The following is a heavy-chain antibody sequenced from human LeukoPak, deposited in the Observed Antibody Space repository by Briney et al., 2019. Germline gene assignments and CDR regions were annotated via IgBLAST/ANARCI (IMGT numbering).Heavy chain of an antibody. Sequence: GGSLRLSCAASGFSFSTYGMHWVRQAPGKGLEWVSAISGSGGSTYYADSVKGRFTISRDNAKNTLYLQMNSLRAEDTAMYYCARSAGYSYGSWGQGTLVTVSS. CDR1: GFSFSTYG. CDR2: ISGSGGST. V-gene: IGHV3-23*01. CDR3: ARSAGYSYGS. D-gene: IGHD5-18*01. J-gene: IGHJ5*02.